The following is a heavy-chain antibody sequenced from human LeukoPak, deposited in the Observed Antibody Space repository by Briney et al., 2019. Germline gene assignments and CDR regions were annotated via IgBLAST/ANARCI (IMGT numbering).Heavy chain of an antibody. CDR2: ISASGGST. V-gene: IGHV3-23*01. J-gene: IGHJ6*02. D-gene: IGHD2-2*01. Sequence: PGGSLRLSCAASGFTFSSSAMSWVRQVPGKGLEWVSGISASGGSTSYADSVRGRFTISRDNSKNSLYLQMNSLRAEDTAVYYCARPGYCSSTSCMGGHHYYYGMDVWGQGTTVTVSS. CDR1: GFTFSSSA. CDR3: ARPGYCSSTSCMGGHHYYYGMDV.